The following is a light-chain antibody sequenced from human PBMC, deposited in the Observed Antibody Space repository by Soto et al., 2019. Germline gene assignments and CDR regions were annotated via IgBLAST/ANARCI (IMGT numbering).Light chain of an antibody. J-gene: IGKJ4*01. CDR1: QSISSN. V-gene: IGKV3-15*01. CDR3: QQYNNWPRAN. CDR2: RTS. Sequence: EIVLTQSPATLSVSPGERATLSCRASQSISSNLAWYQQKPGQAPRLLMFRTSTRATGFPARFSGSGSGTEFNLTISSLQSEDFAVYYCQQYNNWPRANFGGGTKVDIK.